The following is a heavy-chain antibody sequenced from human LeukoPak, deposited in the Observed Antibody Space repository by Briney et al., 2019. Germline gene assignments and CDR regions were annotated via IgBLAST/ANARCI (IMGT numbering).Heavy chain of an antibody. CDR2: IKQDGGEK. CDR1: GFTFSSYW. Sequence: PGGSLRLSCAASGFTFSSYWMSWVRQAPGKGLEWVANIKQDGGEKYYMDSVKGRFTISRDNAKNSLCLQMNSLRAEDTAVYYCARPRYYYDSSGYFDYWGQGTLVTVSS. J-gene: IGHJ4*02. V-gene: IGHV3-7*01. CDR3: ARPRYYYDSSGYFDY. D-gene: IGHD3-22*01.